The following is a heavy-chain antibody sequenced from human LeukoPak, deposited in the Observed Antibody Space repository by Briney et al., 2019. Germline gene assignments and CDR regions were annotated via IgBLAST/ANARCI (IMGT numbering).Heavy chain of an antibody. CDR1: GGSFSGYY. Sequence: SETLSLTCAIYGGSFSGYYWSWIRQSPGKGLEWIGEINHSGSTNYNPSLKSRVTLSVDTSKTQFSLKLSSVTAADTAVYYCARTTEGGYSNGYFYYYYMDVWGKGTTVTISS. D-gene: IGHD4-11*01. CDR2: INHSGST. CDR3: ARTTEGGYSNGYFYYYYMDV. V-gene: IGHV4-34*01. J-gene: IGHJ6*03.